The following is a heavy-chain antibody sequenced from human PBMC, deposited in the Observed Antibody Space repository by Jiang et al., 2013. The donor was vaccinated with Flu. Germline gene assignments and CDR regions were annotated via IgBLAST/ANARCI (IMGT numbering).Heavy chain of an antibody. CDR2: IIPIFGTA. V-gene: IGHV1-69*01. CDR3: ARDPPAGRDGYRRRRYYFDY. CDR1: GGTFSSYA. J-gene: IGHJ4*02. Sequence: SGAEVKKPGSSVKVSCKASGGTFSSYAISWVRQAPGQGLEWMGGIIPIFGTANYAQKFQGRVTITADESTSTAYMELSSLRSEDTAVYYCARDPPAGRDGYRRRRYYFDYWGQGTLVTVPS. D-gene: IGHD5-24*01.